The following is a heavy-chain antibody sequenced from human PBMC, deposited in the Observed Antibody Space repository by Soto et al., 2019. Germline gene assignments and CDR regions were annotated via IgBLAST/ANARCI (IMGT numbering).Heavy chain of an antibody. V-gene: IGHV1-58*01. D-gene: IGHD2-2*01. CDR3: AAEIVVLPRAYNYYDMDV. CDR2: IVVGSAYT. CDR1: GFTFTSSA. Sequence: GASVKVSCKTSGFTFTSSAVQWVRQARGQRLEWIGWIVVGSAYTNYAEKFQDRVTITRDMSTSTAYMELTSLRSDDTAVYYCAAEIVVLPRAYNYYDMDVWGQGTAVTV. J-gene: IGHJ6*02.